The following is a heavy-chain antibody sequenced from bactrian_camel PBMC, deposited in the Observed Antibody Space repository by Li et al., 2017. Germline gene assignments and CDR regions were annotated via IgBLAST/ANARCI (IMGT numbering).Heavy chain of an antibody. D-gene: IGHD4*01. CDR1: GVPDSEPFASWC. CDR3: AASVGRQCREDTDFGY. V-gene: IGHV3S26*01. CDR2: VHSHGTI. Sequence: HVQLVESGGGSVQSGGSLKLACAASGVPDSEPFASWCLGWFRQAPGKEREGVATVHSHGTISYADSTKDRFRISRDSAKNTVDLQMDSLKPEDTGTYYCAASVGRQCREDTDFGYWGQGTQVTVS. J-gene: IGHJ4*01.